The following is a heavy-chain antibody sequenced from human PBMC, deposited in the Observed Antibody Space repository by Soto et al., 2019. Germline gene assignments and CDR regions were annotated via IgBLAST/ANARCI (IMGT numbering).Heavy chain of an antibody. Sequence: QVQLQESGPGLVKPSQTLSLTCTVSGGSIRSEDYYWSWIRQPPGKGLEWIGYISYSGSTAYKSYLRNRVIISVDTSKNQVSLKLNSATAADTAVYYCARVRIGGSTTFDSWGQGTLVTVSS. V-gene: IGHV4-30-4*01. J-gene: IGHJ4*02. CDR1: GGSIRSEDYY. CDR3: ARVRIGGSTTFDS. CDR2: ISYSGST. D-gene: IGHD3-16*01.